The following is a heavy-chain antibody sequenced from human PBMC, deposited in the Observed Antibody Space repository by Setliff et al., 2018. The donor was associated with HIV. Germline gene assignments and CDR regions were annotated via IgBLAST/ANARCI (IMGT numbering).Heavy chain of an antibody. CDR1: GGTFSSYT. CDR2: VIPILGIA. CDR3: ARAGGGATDQAFDI. Sequence: GASVKVSCKASGGTFSSYTISWVRQAPGQGLEWMGRVIPILGIANNAQKFQGRVTMTADKSTSTAYMELSSLRSDDTAVYYCARAGGGATDQAFDIWGQGTMVTVSS. D-gene: IGHD2-2*01. V-gene: IGHV1-69*02. J-gene: IGHJ3*02.